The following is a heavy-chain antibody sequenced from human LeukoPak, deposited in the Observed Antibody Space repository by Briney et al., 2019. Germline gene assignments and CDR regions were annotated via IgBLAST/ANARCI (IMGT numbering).Heavy chain of an antibody. Sequence: GGSLRLSCAASGFTFSSYWMHWVRQAPGKGLVWVSRINTDGSTTSYADSVKGRFTVSRDNAKNSLYLQMNSLRAEDTAVYYCAGSSLGSSSAYRHFDYWGQGNLVTVSS. V-gene: IGHV3-74*01. CDR2: INTDGSTT. D-gene: IGHD6-6*01. CDR1: GFTFSSYW. J-gene: IGHJ4*02. CDR3: AGSSLGSSSAYRHFDY.